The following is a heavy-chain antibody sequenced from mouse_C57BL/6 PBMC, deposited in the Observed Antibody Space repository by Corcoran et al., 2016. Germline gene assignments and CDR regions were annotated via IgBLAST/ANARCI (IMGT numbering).Heavy chain of an antibody. V-gene: IGHV1-26*01. CDR3: AREEITTVVEGAMDY. CDR1: GYTFTDYY. D-gene: IGHD1-1*01. Sequence: EVQLQQSGPELVKPGASVKISCKASGYTFTDYYMNWVKQSHGKSLEWIGDINPNNGGTSYNQKFKGKATLTVDKSSSTAYMELRSRTSEDSAVYYCAREEITTVVEGAMDYWGQGTSVTVSS. CDR2: INPNNGGT. J-gene: IGHJ4*01.